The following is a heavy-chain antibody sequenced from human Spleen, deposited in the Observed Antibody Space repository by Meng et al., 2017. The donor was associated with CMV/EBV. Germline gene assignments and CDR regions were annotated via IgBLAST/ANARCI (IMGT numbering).Heavy chain of an antibody. CDR2: ISPYNRNT. V-gene: IGHV1-18*04. Sequence: ASVKVSCKASGYTFTGYYMHWVRQAPGQGLEWMGWISPYNRNTNYAQRLQGRVTMTTDPSTSTAYMELRSLRSDDTAVYYCARGSPSRVFFGMDVWGQGTTVTVSS. CDR3: ARGSPSRVFFGMDV. CDR1: GYTFTGYY. J-gene: IGHJ6*02. D-gene: IGHD3-10*01.